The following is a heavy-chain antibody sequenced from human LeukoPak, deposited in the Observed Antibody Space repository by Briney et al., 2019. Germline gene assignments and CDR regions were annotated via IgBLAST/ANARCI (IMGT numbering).Heavy chain of an antibody. J-gene: IGHJ3*01. V-gene: IGHV3-21*01. Sequence: GGSLRLSCAASGFTFSSHTMNWVRQAPGKGLEWVSSISSTSTSIYHADSVKGRFTISRDNTKNSLYLQMDSPRAEDTAVYYCARGFRALDFWAQGTMVTVSS. CDR3: ARGFRALDF. CDR1: GFTFSSHT. CDR2: ISSTSTSI.